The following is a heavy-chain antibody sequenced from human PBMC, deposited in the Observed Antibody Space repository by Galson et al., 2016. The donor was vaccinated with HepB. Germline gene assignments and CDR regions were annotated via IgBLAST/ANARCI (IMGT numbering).Heavy chain of an antibody. J-gene: IGHJ6*02. D-gene: IGHD2-2*01. CDR3: AKVRTYCRSTNCYFSYGMDV. V-gene: IGHV3-23*01. CDR1: GFTFTSYA. CDR2: IVDSGDRT. Sequence: SLRLSCAASGFTFTSYAMTWVRQAPGKGLEWVSSIVDSGDRTFYADSVKGRFTVSRDNSKNTLYLQMISLRAEDTAIYYCAKVRTYCRSTNCYFSYGMDVWGQGTTVTVSS.